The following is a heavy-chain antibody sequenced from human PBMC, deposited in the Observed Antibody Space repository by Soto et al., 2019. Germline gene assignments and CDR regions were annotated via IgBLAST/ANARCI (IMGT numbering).Heavy chain of an antibody. V-gene: IGHV1-69*01. J-gene: IGHJ4*02. Sequence: QVQLVQSGAEVKKPGSSGKVSCKASGCTFSSYSINWVRQAPGQGLEWMGEIIPIFGTANYEQTFQGRVTITADESTSTAYMELSSLRSEDTAVYYCARDVGRHSGGIDYWGQGTLVTVSS. D-gene: IGHD2-15*01. CDR2: IIPIFGTA. CDR1: GCTFSSYS. CDR3: ARDVGRHSGGIDY.